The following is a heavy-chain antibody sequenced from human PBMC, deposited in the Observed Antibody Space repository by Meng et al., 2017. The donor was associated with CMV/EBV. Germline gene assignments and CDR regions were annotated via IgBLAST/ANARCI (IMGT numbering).Heavy chain of an antibody. V-gene: IGHV5-51*01. CDR3: ARHMREARDSYCSSTSCYVELGAFDI. Sequence: GESLKISCKGSGYSFTSYWIGWVRQMPGKGLEWMGIIYPGDSDTRYSPSFQGQVTISADKSISTAYLQWSSLKASDTAMYYCARHMREARDSYCSSTSCYVELGAFDIWGQGTMVTVSS. D-gene: IGHD2-2*01. CDR1: GYSFTSYW. CDR2: IYPGDSDT. J-gene: IGHJ3*02.